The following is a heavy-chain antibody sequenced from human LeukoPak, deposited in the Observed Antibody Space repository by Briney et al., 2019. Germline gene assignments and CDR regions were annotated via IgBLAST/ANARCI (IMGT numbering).Heavy chain of an antibody. D-gene: IGHD6-19*01. CDR2: IYYSGST. J-gene: IGHJ2*01. CDR3: ARVPVAGYWYFDL. Sequence: SETLSLTCAVSGGSISSSNWWSWVRRPPEKGLEWIGYIYYSGSTNYNPSLKNRVTISVDTSKNQFSLKLSSVTAADTAVYYCARVPVAGYWYFDLWGRGTLVTVSS. V-gene: IGHV4-4*02. CDR1: GGSISSSNW.